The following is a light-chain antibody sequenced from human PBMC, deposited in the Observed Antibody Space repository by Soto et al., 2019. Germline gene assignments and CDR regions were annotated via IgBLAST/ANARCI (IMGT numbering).Light chain of an antibody. Sequence: QSALTQPRSVSGSPGQSVTISCTGTSSDVGGYNYVSWYQQHPAKAPKLLIYDVTKRPSGVPDRFSGSKSGNTASLIISGLQAEDEAEYYCCSYAGTYTLYVFGTGTKLTVL. CDR2: DVT. J-gene: IGLJ1*01. V-gene: IGLV2-11*01. CDR3: CSYAGTYTLYV. CDR1: SSDVGGYNY.